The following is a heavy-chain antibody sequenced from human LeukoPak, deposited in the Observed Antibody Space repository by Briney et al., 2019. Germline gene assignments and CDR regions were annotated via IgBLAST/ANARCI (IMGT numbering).Heavy chain of an antibody. CDR1: GYTLTELS. V-gene: IGHV1-24*01. J-gene: IGHJ6*03. D-gene: IGHD1-1*01. CDR2: FDPEDGET. CDR3: ARGPERRYMDV. Sequence: ASVKVSCKVSGYTLTELSMHWVRQAPGKGLEWMGGFDPEDGETIYAQKFQGRVTITADKSTSTAYMELSSLRSEDTAVYYCARGPERRYMDVWGKGTTVTVSS.